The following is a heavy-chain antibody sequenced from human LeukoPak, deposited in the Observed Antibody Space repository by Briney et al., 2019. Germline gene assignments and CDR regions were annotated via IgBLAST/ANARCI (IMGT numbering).Heavy chain of an antibody. CDR3: ASQHKYCSSTSCYKGGMGWFDP. CDR2: IIPIFGTA. D-gene: IGHD2-2*01. CDR1: GGTFSSYA. J-gene: IGHJ5*02. Sequence: SVKVSCKASGGTFSSYAIIWVRQAPGQGLEWMGGIIPIFGTADYAQKFQGRVTTTTDESTSTAYMELSSLRSEDTAMYYCASQHKYCSSTSCYKGGMGWFDPWGQGTLVTVSS. V-gene: IGHV1-69*05.